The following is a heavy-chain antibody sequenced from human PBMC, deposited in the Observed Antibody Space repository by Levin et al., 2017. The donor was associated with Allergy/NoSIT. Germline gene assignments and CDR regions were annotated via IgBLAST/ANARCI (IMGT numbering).Heavy chain of an antibody. V-gene: IGHV3-15*01. CDR1: GFTFSNAW. D-gene: IGHD3-22*01. CDR3: TTDVTMIVVVTRNFDY. CDR2: IKSKTDGGTT. Sequence: PGGSLRLSCAASGFTFSNAWMSWVRQAPGKGLEWVGRIKSKTDGGTTDYAAPVKGRFTISRDDSKNTLYLQMNSLKTEDTAVYYCTTDVTMIVVVTRNFDYWGQGTLVTVSS. J-gene: IGHJ4*02.